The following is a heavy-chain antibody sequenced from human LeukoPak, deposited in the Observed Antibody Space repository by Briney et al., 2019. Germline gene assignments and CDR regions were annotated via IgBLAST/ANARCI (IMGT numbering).Heavy chain of an antibody. CDR2: ISSSSNYT. Sequence: GLTLRLSCAASGFTFSDYYMSWIREARGKGREEGSYISSSSNYTNCTDSVKGRFTISRDNAKNSLYLQMNSLRAEDTAVYYCASGYDPGGFDYWGQGTLLTVSS. CDR1: GFTFSDYY. CDR3: ASGYDPGGFDY. J-gene: IGHJ4*02. D-gene: IGHD5-12*01. V-gene: IGHV3-11*03.